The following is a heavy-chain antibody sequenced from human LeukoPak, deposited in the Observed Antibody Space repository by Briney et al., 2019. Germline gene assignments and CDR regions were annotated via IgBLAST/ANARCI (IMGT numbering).Heavy chain of an antibody. Sequence: GGSLRLSCAASGFTFSSYAMHWVRQAPGKGLEWVAVISYDGSNKYYADPVKGRFTISRDNSKNTLYLQMNSLRAEDTAVYYCAREVDYWGQGTLVTVSS. CDR3: AREVDY. J-gene: IGHJ4*02. V-gene: IGHV3-30-3*01. CDR1: GFTFSSYA. CDR2: ISYDGSNK.